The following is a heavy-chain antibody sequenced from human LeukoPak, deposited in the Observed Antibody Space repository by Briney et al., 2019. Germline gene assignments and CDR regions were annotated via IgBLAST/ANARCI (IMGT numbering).Heavy chain of an antibody. Sequence: SETLSLTCTVSGASTSAYYWSWIRQPPGKGLEWIGYSYSGGNANYNPSLKIRVTISIDTSENQFSLRLTSVTAADTAIYFCAHSKRGGGYYINAFAVWGQGALVTISS. CDR2: SYSGGNA. CDR1: GASTSAYY. J-gene: IGHJ3*01. CDR3: AHSKRGGGYYINAFAV. V-gene: IGHV4-59*01. D-gene: IGHD1-26*01.